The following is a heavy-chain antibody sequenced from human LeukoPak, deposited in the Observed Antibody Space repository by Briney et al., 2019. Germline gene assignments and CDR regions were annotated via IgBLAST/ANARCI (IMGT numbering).Heavy chain of an antibody. Sequence: PSGTLSLTCAVSGGSISSSNWWSWVRQPPGKGLEWIGEIYHSGSTNYNPSLKSRVTISVDKSKNQFSLKLSSVTAADTAVYYCARDSGKQTPYYDFWSGYYGKGYYYYMDVWGKGTTVTVCS. CDR2: IYHSGST. CDR3: ARDSGKQTPYYDFWSGYYGKGYYYYMDV. V-gene: IGHV4-4*02. D-gene: IGHD3-3*01. CDR1: GGSISSSNW. J-gene: IGHJ6*03.